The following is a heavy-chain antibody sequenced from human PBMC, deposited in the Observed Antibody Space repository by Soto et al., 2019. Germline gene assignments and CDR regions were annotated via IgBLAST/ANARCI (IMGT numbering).Heavy chain of an antibody. J-gene: IGHJ4*02. CDR3: AKEGALLWFGELLSQGGYFDY. CDR2: ISYDGSNK. D-gene: IGHD3-10*01. V-gene: IGHV3-30*18. Sequence: QVQLVESGGGVVQPGRSLRLSCAASGFTFSSYGMHWVRQAPGKGLEWVAVISYDGSNKYYADSVKGRFTISRDNSKNTLYLQMNSLKAEDTAVYYCAKEGALLWFGELLSQGGYFDYWGQGTLVTVSS. CDR1: GFTFSSYG.